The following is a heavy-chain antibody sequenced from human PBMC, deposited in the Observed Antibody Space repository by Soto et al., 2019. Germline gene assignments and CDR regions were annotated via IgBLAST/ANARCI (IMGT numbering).Heavy chain of an antibody. CDR3: ARDGGDYSTGYYCGMDV. CDR1: GYTFTSYG. J-gene: IGHJ6*02. Sequence: ASVKVSCKASGYTFTSYGISWVRQAPGQGLEWMGWISAYNGNTNYAQKLQGRVTMATDTSTSTAYMELRSLRSDDTAVYYCARDGGDYSTGYYCGMDVWGQGTTVTVSS. CDR2: ISAYNGNT. D-gene: IGHD4-4*01. V-gene: IGHV1-18*04.